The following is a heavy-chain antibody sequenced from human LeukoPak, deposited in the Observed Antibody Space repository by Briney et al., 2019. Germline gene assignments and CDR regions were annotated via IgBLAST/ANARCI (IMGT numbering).Heavy chain of an antibody. V-gene: IGHV1-18*01. CDR2: ISGYKGNT. D-gene: IGHD6-19*01. CDR1: GYTFSSYG. J-gene: IGHJ6*02. CDR3: ARDQDSSGRAPRDYYYYGMDV. Sequence: ASVKVSCKASGYTFSSYGITWVRQAPGQGLEWMGWISGYKGNTNYAQRLQGRVTMTTDTSTSTAYMELRRLRSDDTAVYYCARDQDSSGRAPRDYYYYGMDVWGQGTTVTVSS.